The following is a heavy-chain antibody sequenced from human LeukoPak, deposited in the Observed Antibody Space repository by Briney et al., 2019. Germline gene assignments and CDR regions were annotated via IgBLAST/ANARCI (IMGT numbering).Heavy chain of an antibody. Sequence: GASVKVSCKASGYTFTSYGISWVRQAPGQGLEWMGWINPNSGGTYSAQKFQGRVTMTRDTSTSTAYMELRSLRSDDTAVYYCARDGHYGSGHVDYWGQGTLVTVSS. J-gene: IGHJ4*02. V-gene: IGHV1-18*01. D-gene: IGHD3-10*01. CDR2: INPNSGGT. CDR3: ARDGHYGSGHVDY. CDR1: GYTFTSYG.